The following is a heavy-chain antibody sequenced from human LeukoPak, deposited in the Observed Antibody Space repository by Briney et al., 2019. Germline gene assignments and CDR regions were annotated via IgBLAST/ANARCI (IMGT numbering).Heavy chain of an antibody. CDR1: GGSINSYY. CDR3: AMQVGIYGDYNNWFDP. D-gene: IGHD4-17*01. Sequence: PSETLSLTCTVSGGSINSYYWSWIRQPPGKGLEWIGSIYYSGSTNYNPSLKSRATMSLDSSKNQFSLRLTSVTAADMAVYYCAMQVGIYGDYNNWFDPWGQGARVTVSS. CDR2: IYYSGST. J-gene: IGHJ5*02. V-gene: IGHV4-59*08.